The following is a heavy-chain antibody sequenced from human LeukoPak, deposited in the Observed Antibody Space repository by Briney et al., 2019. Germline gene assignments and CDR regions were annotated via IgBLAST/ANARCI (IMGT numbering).Heavy chain of an antibody. CDR2: IKEDGSAT. V-gene: IGHV3-7*05. J-gene: IGHJ4*02. Sequence: GGSLRLSCAASGFTFSHYWVTWVRQAPGKGLEWVAKIKEDGSATYYLDSVKGRFTLSRDNAKNSLYLQMNSLRVEDTAVYYCARGSGWYDYWGQGTLVTVSS. CDR1: GFTFSHYW. D-gene: IGHD6-19*01. CDR3: ARGSGWYDY.